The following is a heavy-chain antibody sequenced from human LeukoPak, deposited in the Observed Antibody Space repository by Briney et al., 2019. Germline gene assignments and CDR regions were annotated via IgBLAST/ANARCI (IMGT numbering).Heavy chain of an antibody. CDR1: GFTFSSYS. CDR2: ISSSSSYI. CDR3: AREKLQLSFDY. Sequence: GGSLRLSCAASGFTFSSYSMNWVRQAPGKGLEWVSSISSSSSYIYYADSVKGRFTISRDNAKNSLYLQMNSLIAEDTAVYYRAREKLQLSFDYWGQGTLVTVSS. V-gene: IGHV3-21*01. D-gene: IGHD1-7*01. J-gene: IGHJ4*02.